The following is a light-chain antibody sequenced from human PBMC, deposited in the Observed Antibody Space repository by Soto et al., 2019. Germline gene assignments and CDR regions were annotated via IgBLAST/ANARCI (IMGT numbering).Light chain of an antibody. V-gene: IGLV3-1*01. Sequence: SYELTQPPSVSMSPGQTASITCSGDKLGDKYACWYQQKPGQSPVLVIYEDSKRPSGIPERFSGSNSGNTATLTISGTQAMDEADYHCQAWDRSTANVVFGGGTKVTVL. J-gene: IGLJ2*01. CDR2: EDS. CDR1: KLGDKY. CDR3: QAWDRSTANVV.